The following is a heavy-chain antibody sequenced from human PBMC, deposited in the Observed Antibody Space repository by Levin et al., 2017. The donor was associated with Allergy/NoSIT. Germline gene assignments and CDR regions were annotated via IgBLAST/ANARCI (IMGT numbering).Heavy chain of an antibody. V-gene: IGHV4-59*01. D-gene: IGHD3-22*01. J-gene: IGHJ4*02. Sequence: SETLSLTCTVSGGSISSYYWSWIRQPPGKGLEWIGYIYYSGSTNYNPSLKSRVTISVDTSKNQFSLKLSSVTAADTAVYYCAREWPYDSSGYPLRFFDYWGQGTLVTVSS. CDR3: AREWPYDSSGYPLRFFDY. CDR2: IYYSGST. CDR1: GGSISSYY.